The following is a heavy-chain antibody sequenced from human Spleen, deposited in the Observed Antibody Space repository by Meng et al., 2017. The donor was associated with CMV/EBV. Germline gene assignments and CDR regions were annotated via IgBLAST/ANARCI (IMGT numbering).Heavy chain of an antibody. V-gene: IGHV1-18*01. CDR2: ISAYNGNT. CDR1: YTFTSYG. J-gene: IGHJ5*02. CDR3: ARPTSSTWYDFGSWFDP. Sequence: YTFTSYGISWVRQAPGQGLEWMGWISAYNGNTNYAQKLQGRVTMTTDTSTSTAYMELRSLRSDDTAVYYCARPTSSTWYDFGSWFDPWGQGTLVTVSS. D-gene: IGHD3-3*01.